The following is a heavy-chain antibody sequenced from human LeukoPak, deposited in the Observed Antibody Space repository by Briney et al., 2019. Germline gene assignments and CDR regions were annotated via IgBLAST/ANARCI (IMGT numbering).Heavy chain of an antibody. D-gene: IGHD3-10*01. Sequence: SQTLSLTCTVSGGSISSGSYYWSWIRQPAGKGLEWIGRIYTSGSTNYNPSLKSRVTIPVDTSKNQFSLKLSSVTAADTAVYYCARGLSGSYAFDIWGQGTMVTVSS. J-gene: IGHJ3*02. CDR3: ARGLSGSYAFDI. V-gene: IGHV4-61*02. CDR1: GGSISSGSYY. CDR2: IYTSGST.